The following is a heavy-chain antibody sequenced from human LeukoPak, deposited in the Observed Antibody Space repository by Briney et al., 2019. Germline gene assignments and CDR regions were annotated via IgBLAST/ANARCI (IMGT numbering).Heavy chain of an antibody. Sequence: PSETLSLTCSVSGGSMSSDYYSWIRQPAGKGLEWIGRIYTSGSTNYNPSLQSRVTMSVDTSKNQFSLRLSSVTADTAVYYCCRSADTYGPFDYWGQGTLVAVSS. D-gene: IGHD3-10*01. CDR3: CRSADTYGPFDY. V-gene: IGHV4-4*07. J-gene: IGHJ4*02. CDR2: IYTSGST. CDR1: GGSMSSDY.